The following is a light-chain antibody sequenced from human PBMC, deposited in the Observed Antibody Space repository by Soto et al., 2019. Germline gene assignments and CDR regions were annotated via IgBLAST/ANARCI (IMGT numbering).Light chain of an antibody. V-gene: IGKV3-20*01. Sequence: EIVLTQSPGTLSLSPGARATLSCRASQSVSRNFLAWYRQKPGQAPRLLIYGASNRATDTPDRFSGSGSGADFSLTISRLEPEDFAMYYCQQYGSSPWTFGQGTKVEIK. J-gene: IGKJ1*01. CDR3: QQYGSSPWT. CDR1: QSVSRNF. CDR2: GAS.